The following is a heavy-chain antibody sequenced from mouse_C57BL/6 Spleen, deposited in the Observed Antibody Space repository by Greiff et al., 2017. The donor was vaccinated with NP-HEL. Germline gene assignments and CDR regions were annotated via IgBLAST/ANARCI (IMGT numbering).Heavy chain of an antibody. CDR1: GFNIKDDY. Sequence: VQLQQSGAELVRPGASVKLSCTASGFNIKDDYMHWVKQRPEQGLEWIGWIDPENGDTEYASKFQGKATITADTSSNTAYLQLGSLTSEDTAVYYCTTTTVVASYYFDYWGQGTTLTVSS. D-gene: IGHD1-1*01. J-gene: IGHJ2*01. V-gene: IGHV14-4*01. CDR3: TTTTVVASYYFDY. CDR2: IDPENGDT.